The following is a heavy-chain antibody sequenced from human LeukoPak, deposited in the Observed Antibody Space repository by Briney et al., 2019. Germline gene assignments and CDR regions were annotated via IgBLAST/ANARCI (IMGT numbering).Heavy chain of an antibody. V-gene: IGHV5-51*01. Sequence: PGESLKISCKGSGYSFTSYWIGWVRQLPGKGVEWMGIIYPGDSDTRYSPSFQGQVTISADKSISTAYLQWSSLKASDTAMYYCARRVGYCSGGSCYSASAFDYWGQGTLVTVSS. CDR1: GYSFTSYW. CDR3: ARRVGYCSGGSCYSASAFDY. J-gene: IGHJ4*02. CDR2: IYPGDSDT. D-gene: IGHD2-15*01.